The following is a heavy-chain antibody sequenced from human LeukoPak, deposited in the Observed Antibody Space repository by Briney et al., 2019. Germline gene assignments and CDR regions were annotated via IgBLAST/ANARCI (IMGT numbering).Heavy chain of an antibody. D-gene: IGHD5-12*01. CDR3: AREGGGYKMAFDY. J-gene: IGHJ4*02. CDR2: IYSGGST. Sequence: GGSLRLSCAASGFTVSSNYMSWVRQAPGKGLEWVSVIYSGGSTYYADSVKGRFTISRDNSKNTLYLQMNSLRAEDTAVYYCAREGGGYKMAFDYWGQGTLVTVSX. CDR1: GFTVSSNY. V-gene: IGHV3-66*01.